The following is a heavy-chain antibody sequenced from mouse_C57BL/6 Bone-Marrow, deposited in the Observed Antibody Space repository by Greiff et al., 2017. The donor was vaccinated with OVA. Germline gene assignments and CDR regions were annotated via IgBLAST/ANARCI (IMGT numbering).Heavy chain of an antibody. J-gene: IGHJ2*01. CDR2: IYPGSGST. V-gene: IGHV1-55*01. Sequence: QVQLKQKGAEKVKNRASETMTRKKNNKTFTSYWITWVKQRPGQGLEWIGDIYPGSGSTNYNEKFKSKATLTVDTSSSTAYMQLSSLTSEDSAVYYCARRDYWGQGTTLTVSS. CDR3: ARRDY. CDR1: NKTFTSYW.